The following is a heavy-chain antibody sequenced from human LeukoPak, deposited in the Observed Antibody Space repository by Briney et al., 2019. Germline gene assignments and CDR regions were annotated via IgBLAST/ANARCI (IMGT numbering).Heavy chain of an antibody. J-gene: IGHJ3*02. CDR2: ISGSAHDV. Sequence: GGSLRLSCAASGFTFSDFYMTWIRQAPGKGLELLSYISGSAHDVNYIDSVRGRFTISRDNAKNSLYLHMNSLTVEDTAVYYCAKSNGYGLVDIWGQGTVVTVSS. CDR3: AKSNGYGLVDI. D-gene: IGHD3-10*01. CDR1: GFTFSDFY. V-gene: IGHV3-11*01.